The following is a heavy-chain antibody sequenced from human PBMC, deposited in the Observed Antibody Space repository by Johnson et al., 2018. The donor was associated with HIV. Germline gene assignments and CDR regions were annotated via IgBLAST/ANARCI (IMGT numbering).Heavy chain of an antibody. D-gene: IGHD3-10*01. J-gene: IGHJ3*02. CDR3: AGKLGIGDSSRVAFDI. CDR1: GFIFSSYA. Sequence: QVQLVESGGGLVQPGGSLRLSCAVSGFIFSSYAMHWVRQAPGKGLEYISTISSNGGTIYYADSVKGRFTISRDNAKNSLYLQVNSLRAADTAVCYCAGKLGIGDSSRVAFDIGGQGTMVTVSS. V-gene: IGHV3-64*04. CDR2: ISSNGGTI.